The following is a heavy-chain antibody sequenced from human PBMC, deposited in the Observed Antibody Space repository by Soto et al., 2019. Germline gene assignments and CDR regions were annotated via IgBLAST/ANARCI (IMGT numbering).Heavy chain of an antibody. CDR3: ARILAIFGVVTAPYYYYGMDV. Sequence: GASVKVSCKASGGTFSSYAISWVQQAPGQGLEWMGGIIPIFGTANYAQKFQGRVTITADESTSTAYMELSSLRSEDTAVYYCARILAIFGVVTAPYYYYGMDVWGQGTTVTVSS. V-gene: IGHV1-69*13. J-gene: IGHJ6*02. CDR1: GGTFSSYA. CDR2: IIPIFGTA. D-gene: IGHD3-3*01.